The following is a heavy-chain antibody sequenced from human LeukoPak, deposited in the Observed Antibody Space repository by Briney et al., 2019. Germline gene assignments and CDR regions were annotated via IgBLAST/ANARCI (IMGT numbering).Heavy chain of an antibody. V-gene: IGHV1-18*04. Sequence: ASVKVSCKASGYTFTGYYMHWVRQAPGQGLEWMGWISAYNGNTNYAQKLQGRVTMTTDTSTSTAYMELRSLRSDDTAVYYCARTGLGIWYWYFDLWGRGTLVTVSS. J-gene: IGHJ2*01. CDR1: GYTFTGYY. D-gene: IGHD7-27*01. CDR2: ISAYNGNT. CDR3: ARTGLGIWYWYFDL.